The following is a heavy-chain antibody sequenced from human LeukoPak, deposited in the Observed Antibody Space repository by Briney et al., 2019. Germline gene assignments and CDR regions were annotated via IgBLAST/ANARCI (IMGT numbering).Heavy chain of an antibody. CDR1: GFTFSSYN. CDR3: ARVGELLGIEAFDI. J-gene: IGHJ3*02. V-gene: IGHV3-48*04. CDR2: ISSSSSTI. D-gene: IGHD1-26*01. Sequence: GGSLRLSCAASGFTFSSYNMSWVRQAPGKGLEWVSYISSSSSTIYYADSVKGRFTISRDNAKNSLYLQMNSLRAEDTAVYYCARVGELLGIEAFDIWGQGTMVTVSS.